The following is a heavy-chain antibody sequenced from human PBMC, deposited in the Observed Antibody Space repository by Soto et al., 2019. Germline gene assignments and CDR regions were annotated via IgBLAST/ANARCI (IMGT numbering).Heavy chain of an antibody. CDR1: GGSISSGDYY. V-gene: IGHV4-30-4*01. CDR2: IYYSGST. CDR3: ASGIRFLEWLSGSYYYYGMDV. J-gene: IGHJ6*02. D-gene: IGHD3-3*01. Sequence: QVQLQESGPGLVKPSQTLSLTCTVSGGSISSGDYYWSWIRQPPGKGLEWIGYIYYSGSTYYNPSLKRRVTISVDTSKNQFSLKLSSVTAADTAVYYCASGIRFLEWLSGSYYYYGMDVWGQGTTVTVSS.